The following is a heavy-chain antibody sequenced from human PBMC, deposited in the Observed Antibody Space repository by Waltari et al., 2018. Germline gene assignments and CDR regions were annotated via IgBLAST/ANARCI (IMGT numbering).Heavy chain of an antibody. D-gene: IGHD3-9*01. CDR2: IYHSGST. J-gene: IGHJ4*02. CDR1: GGSIRSSNW. V-gene: IGHV4-4*02. CDR3: ARNEAYDILTGFDY. Sequence: QVQLQESGPGLVKPSGTLSLTCAVSGGSIRSSNWWSWVRQPPGKGLEWSGEIYHSGSTNYNPSLKSRFPISVDKSKNQFSLKRSSVTAADTAVYYCARNEAYDILTGFDYWGQGTLVTVSS.